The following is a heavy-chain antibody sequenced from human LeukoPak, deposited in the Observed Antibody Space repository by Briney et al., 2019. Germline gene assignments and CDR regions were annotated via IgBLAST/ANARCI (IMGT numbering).Heavy chain of an antibody. D-gene: IGHD6-6*01. CDR1: GFIFSNYW. V-gene: IGHV3-7*01. J-gene: IGHJ4*02. CDR2: IKEDGRET. Sequence: PGGSLRLSCAASGFIFSNYWMSWVRQAPGKGPEWVANIKEDGRETYYLDSVKGRFSISRDNAKNSLDLQMNSLRVEDTAIYYCARGQNVRPSAFFDSWGQGTLVTVSS. CDR3: ARGQNVRPSAFFDS.